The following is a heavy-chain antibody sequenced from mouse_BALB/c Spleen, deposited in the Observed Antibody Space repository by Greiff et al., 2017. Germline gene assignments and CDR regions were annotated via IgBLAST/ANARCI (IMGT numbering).Heavy chain of an antibody. CDR1: GYTFTSYW. J-gene: IGHJ4*01. CDR2: INPSNGRT. Sequence: QVQLQQPGAELVKPGASVKLSCKASGYTFTSYWMHWVKQRPGQGLEWIGEINPSNGRTNYNEKFKSKATLTVDKSSSTAYMQLSSLTSEDSAVYYCTIRSTMITDYAMDYWGQGTSVTVSS. V-gene: IGHV1S81*02. D-gene: IGHD2-4*01. CDR3: TIRSTMITDYAMDY.